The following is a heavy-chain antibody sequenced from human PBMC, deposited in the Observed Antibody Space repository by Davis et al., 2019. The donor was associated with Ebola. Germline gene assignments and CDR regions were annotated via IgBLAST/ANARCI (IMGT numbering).Heavy chain of an antibody. CDR2: ISAYNGNT. J-gene: IGHJ5*02. D-gene: IGHD3-10*01. Sequence: ASVKVSCKASGYTFTSYYMHWVRQAPGQGLEWMGWISAYNGNTNYAQKLPGRVTMTTDTSTSTAYMELRRLRSDDTAVYYCARGTLGWFDPWGQGTLVTVSS. CDR1: GYTFTSYY. V-gene: IGHV1-18*04. CDR3: ARGTLGWFDP.